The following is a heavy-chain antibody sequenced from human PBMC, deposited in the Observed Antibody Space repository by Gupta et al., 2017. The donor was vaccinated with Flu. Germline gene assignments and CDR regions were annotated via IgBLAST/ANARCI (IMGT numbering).Heavy chain of an antibody. CDR3: ATGTSGC. CDR1: GFTFSSSY. V-gene: IGHV3-74*03. CDR2: INPDGSST. D-gene: IGHD3-10*01. Sequence: EMQLVESGGGLVQPGGSLRLSCAASGFTFSSSYLQWVRQAPGKGLVWVTRINPDGSSTTYAESGEGRFTISRDNAKNTLYRQMNSLGDDDTAVYYCATGTSGCWGQGTLVTVS. J-gene: IGHJ4*02.